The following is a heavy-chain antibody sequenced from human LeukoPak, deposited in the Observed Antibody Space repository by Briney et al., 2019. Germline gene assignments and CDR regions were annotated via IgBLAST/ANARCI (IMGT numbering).Heavy chain of an antibody. CDR2: IKSKTDGGTT. D-gene: IGHD3-10*01. CDR1: GFTFSNAW. Sequence: GGSLRLSCAASGFTFSNAWMSWVRQAPGKGLEWVGRIKSKTDGGTTDYAAPVKGRFTISRDDSKNTLYLQMNSLRAEDTAVYYCARDGGPWFGELFEYFQHWGQGTLVTVSS. CDR3: ARDGGPWFGELFEYFQH. V-gene: IGHV3-15*01. J-gene: IGHJ1*01.